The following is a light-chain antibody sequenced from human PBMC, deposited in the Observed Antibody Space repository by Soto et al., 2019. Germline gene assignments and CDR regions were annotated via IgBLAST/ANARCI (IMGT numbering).Light chain of an antibody. CDR2: GNT. Sequence: QSVLTQPPSMSGAPGQGGTISCTGSSSNIGAGYDVHWYQQVPGTAPKLLIYGNTNRPSGVPDRFSASKSGTSASLAISGLQAEDEADYYCQSYESSLSGWIFGGGTKRTVL. J-gene: IGLJ2*01. V-gene: IGLV1-40*01. CDR1: SSNIGAGYD. CDR3: QSYESSLSGWI.